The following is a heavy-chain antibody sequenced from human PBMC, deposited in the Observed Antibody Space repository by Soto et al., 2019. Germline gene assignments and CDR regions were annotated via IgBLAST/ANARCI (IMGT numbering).Heavy chain of an antibody. D-gene: IGHD3-10*01. CDR1: GGTFSSYT. V-gene: IGHV1-69*04. J-gene: IGHJ4*02. Sequence: ASVKVSCKASGGTFSSYTISWVRQAPGQGLEWMGRIIPILGIANYAQKFQGRVTITADNSTSTAYMELSSLRSEDTALYYCARDLAPYYYGSGTGNFDYWGQGTLVTVSS. CDR2: IIPILGIA. CDR3: ARDLAPYYYGSGTGNFDY.